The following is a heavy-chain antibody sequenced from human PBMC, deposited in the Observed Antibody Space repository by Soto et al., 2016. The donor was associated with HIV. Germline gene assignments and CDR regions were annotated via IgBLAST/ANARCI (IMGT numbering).Heavy chain of an antibody. CDR2: TSLNGGST. CDR1: GFTFSTYA. J-gene: IGHJ4*02. V-gene: IGHV3-23*01. Sequence: EVQLLESGGGLVQPGGSLRISCAASGFTFSTYAMNWVRQAPGKGLEWVSTTSLNGGSTYYADSVKGRFTISRDNFKNTLYLQMNSLRAEDTAVYYCAKFRAAVADTWSDYWGQGALVTVSS. D-gene: IGHD6-19*01. CDR3: AKFRAAVADTWSDY.